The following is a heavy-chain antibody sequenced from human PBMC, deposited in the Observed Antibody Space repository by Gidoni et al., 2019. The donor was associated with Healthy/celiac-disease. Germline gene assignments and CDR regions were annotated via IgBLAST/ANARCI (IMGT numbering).Heavy chain of an antibody. J-gene: IGHJ4*02. V-gene: IGHV4-39*07. Sequence: QLQLQESGPGLVNPSETLSLTCTVSGGSISSSSYYWGWIRQPPGKGLEWIGSIYYSGSTYYNPSLKSRVTISVDTSKNQFSLKLSSVTAADTAVYYCARDPRGYNPPDYFDYWGQGTLVTVSS. D-gene: IGHD5-12*01. CDR1: GGSISSSSYY. CDR3: ARDPRGYNPPDYFDY. CDR2: IYYSGST.